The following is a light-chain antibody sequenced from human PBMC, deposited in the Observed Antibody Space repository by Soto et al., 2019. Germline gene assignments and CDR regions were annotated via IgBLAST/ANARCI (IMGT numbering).Light chain of an antibody. J-gene: IGKJ1*01. CDR3: QQSYNVLSWT. Sequence: DIQMTQSPSSLSASFGDRVTITCRTSRNIGRYLNWYRKKPGKAHELMIYAASNLQRGVPSRFRGSGSGTDFSLTISSLQPEDFASYYCQQSYNVLSWTFGQGTKVDIK. V-gene: IGKV1-39*01. CDR2: AAS. CDR1: RNIGRY.